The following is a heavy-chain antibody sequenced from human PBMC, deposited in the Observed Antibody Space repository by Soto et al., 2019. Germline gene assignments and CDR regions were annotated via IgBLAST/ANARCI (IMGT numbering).Heavy chain of an antibody. CDR3: AKTLRQLVPAAIGIDC. J-gene: IGHJ4*02. Sequence: GGSLRLSCAASGFTFSTYGMHWVRQAPGKGLEWVAVISYDGTNKYYADSVKGRFTISRDISKNTLFLQMNSLRTEDTAVYYCAKTLRQLVPAAIGIDCWGQGTLVTVSS. CDR2: ISYDGTNK. D-gene: IGHD2-2*02. V-gene: IGHV3-30*18. CDR1: GFTFSTYG.